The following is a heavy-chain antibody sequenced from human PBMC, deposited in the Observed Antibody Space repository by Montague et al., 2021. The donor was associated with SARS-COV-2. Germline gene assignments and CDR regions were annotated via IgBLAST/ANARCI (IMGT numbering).Heavy chain of an antibody. Sequence: SLRLSCAVSGFTFSNYAMSWVRQAPGKGPEWVSFIYGGGTYIYYXXSLKGRFTISRDDSENALYLQMSSLRAEDTAVYYCARGPVSDAFDVWGQGTMVTVSS. CDR2: IYGGGTYI. V-gene: IGHV3-23*03. J-gene: IGHJ3*01. CDR3: ARGPVSDAFDV. D-gene: IGHD1-14*01. CDR1: GFTFSNYA.